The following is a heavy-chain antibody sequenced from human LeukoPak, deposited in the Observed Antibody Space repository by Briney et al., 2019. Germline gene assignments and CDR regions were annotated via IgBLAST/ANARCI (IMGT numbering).Heavy chain of an antibody. Sequence: AGGSLRLSCEASGFIFSDHYMDWVRQAPGKGLEWVSAISASGGSTYYADSVKGRFIISRDNSKNTLYLQMKSLRAEDTAVYYCARGNAAFDIWGQGTMVTVSS. J-gene: IGHJ3*02. V-gene: IGHV3-23*01. CDR1: GFIFSDHY. CDR2: ISASGGST. CDR3: ARGNAAFDI.